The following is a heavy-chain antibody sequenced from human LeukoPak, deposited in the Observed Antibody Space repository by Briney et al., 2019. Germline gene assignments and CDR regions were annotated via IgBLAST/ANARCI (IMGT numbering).Heavy chain of an antibody. Sequence: PGGSLRLSCAASGFTFSNYAMTWVRQAPGKGLEWVSALSGVGDSTFYADSVKGRFTISRDNSKNTLYLQMNSLRAEDTAVYYCAKDDARGYSYGYDYWGQGTLVTVSS. CDR2: LSGVGDST. CDR1: GFTFSNYA. J-gene: IGHJ4*02. V-gene: IGHV3-23*01. CDR3: AKDDARGYSYGYDY. D-gene: IGHD5-18*01.